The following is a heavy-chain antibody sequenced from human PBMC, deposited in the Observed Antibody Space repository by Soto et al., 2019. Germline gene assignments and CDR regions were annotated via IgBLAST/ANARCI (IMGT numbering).Heavy chain of an antibody. D-gene: IGHD1-7*01. CDR1: GGSISSGGYY. V-gene: IGHV4-31*03. CDR3: ARGLGNWNYESGWYFDL. CDR2: IYYSGST. J-gene: IGHJ2*01. Sequence: QVQLQESGPGLVKPSQTLSLTCTVSGGSISSGGYYWSWIRQHPGKGLEWIGYIYYSGSTYYNPSLKSRVTISVDTSKNPFSLKLSSVTAADTAVYYCARGLGNWNYESGWYFDLWGRGTLVTVSS.